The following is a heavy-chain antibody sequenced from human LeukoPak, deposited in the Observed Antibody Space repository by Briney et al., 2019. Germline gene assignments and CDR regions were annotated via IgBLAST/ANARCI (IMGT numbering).Heavy chain of an antibody. D-gene: IGHD2-2*01. V-gene: IGHV3-21*01. CDR2: ISSSSSSI. CDR3: ARGFCTSASCYGSY. Sequence: GGSLRLSCAASGFTFRSYTMNWVRKAQGKGLGWVPSISSSSSSIYYADSVKGRFTISRDNAKKSLYLQMDSLRAEETAMYYCARGFCTSASCYGSYWGQGTLVTVSS. J-gene: IGHJ4*02. CDR1: GFTFRSYT.